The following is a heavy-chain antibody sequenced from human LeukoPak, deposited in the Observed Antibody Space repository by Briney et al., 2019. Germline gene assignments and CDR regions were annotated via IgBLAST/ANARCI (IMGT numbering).Heavy chain of an antibody. V-gene: IGHV1-18*01. J-gene: IGHJ4*02. Sequence: GESLKISCQGSGYSFTSYGISWVRQAPGQGLEWMGWISAYNGNTNYAQKFQGRVTMTEDTSTDTAYMELSSLRSEDTAVYYCARVSLWFGWEHTAYFDYWGQGTLVTVSS. D-gene: IGHD3-10*01. CDR2: ISAYNGNT. CDR1: GYSFTSYG. CDR3: ARVSLWFGWEHTAYFDY.